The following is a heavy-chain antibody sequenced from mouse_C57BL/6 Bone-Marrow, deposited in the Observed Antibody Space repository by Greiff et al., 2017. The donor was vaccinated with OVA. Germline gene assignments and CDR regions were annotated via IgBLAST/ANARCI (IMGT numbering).Heavy chain of an antibody. V-gene: IGHV14-4*01. J-gene: IGHJ2*01. CDR3: VRYYMDY. D-gene: IGHD1-1*01. Sequence: VQLQQSGAELVRPGASVKLSCTASGFNFTDDYMHWVKQRPEQGLEWIGWIDPENGDTEYTSKFQGKATLTADKSSSTAYMQLSSLTSGDTDVYYCVRYYMDYWGQGTTLTVSS. CDR1: GFNFTDDY. CDR2: IDPENGDT.